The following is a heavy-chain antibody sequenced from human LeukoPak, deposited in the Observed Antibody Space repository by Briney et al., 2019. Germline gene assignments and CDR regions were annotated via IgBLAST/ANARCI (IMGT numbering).Heavy chain of an antibody. D-gene: IGHD2-21*01. Sequence: GGSLRLSCAASGFTFSNYWMHWVRQAPGKGLVWVSRINTDGSTTNYADAVKGRFTISRDNAKNALYLQMNSLRAEDTAVYYCASLRSDNWGRGTLVSVSS. CDR3: ASLRSDN. V-gene: IGHV3-74*01. J-gene: IGHJ4*02. CDR2: INTDGSTT. CDR1: GFTFSNYW.